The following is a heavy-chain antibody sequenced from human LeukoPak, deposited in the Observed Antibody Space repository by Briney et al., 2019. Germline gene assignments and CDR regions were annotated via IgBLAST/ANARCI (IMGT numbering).Heavy chain of an antibody. CDR1: GFPFSAHW. D-gene: IGHD3-16*01. J-gene: IGHJ4*02. CDR3: ATNTDYRFDY. Sequence: GGSLRLSCATSGFPFSAHWMSWVRQAPGKGLEWVANIEKDGSDIHYADSVRGRFTISKDNTQTSQWLQMNSLRVEDTAIYYCATNTDYRFDYWGQGILVTVSS. V-gene: IGHV3-7*01. CDR2: IEKDGSDI.